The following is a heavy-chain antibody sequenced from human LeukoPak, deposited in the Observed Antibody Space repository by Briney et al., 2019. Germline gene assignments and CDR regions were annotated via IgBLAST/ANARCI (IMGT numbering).Heavy chain of an antibody. CDR3: ARAYCSGGSCYYFDH. CDR2: IHYSGRI. D-gene: IGHD2-15*01. CDR1: GGSFSAYH. V-gene: IGHV4-34*01. J-gene: IGHJ4*02. Sequence: KPSETLSLTCAVYGGSFSAYHWSWIRQHPGKGLEWIGYIHYSGRIPYNPSLKSRVTISVDTSQNQFSLKLTSVTAADTAMYYCARAYCSGGSCYYFDHWGQGTLVTVSS.